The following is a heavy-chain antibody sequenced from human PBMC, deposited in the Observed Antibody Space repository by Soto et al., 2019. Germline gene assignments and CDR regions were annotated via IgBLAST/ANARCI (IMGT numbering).Heavy chain of an antibody. D-gene: IGHD3-10*01. Sequence: QVQLVESGGGVVQPGRSLRLSCAASGFTFSSYGMHWVRQAPGKGLEWVAVIWYDGSNKYYADSVKGRFTISRDNSKNTLYLQMNSLRAEDTAGYYCARAYYGSATRLDYWGQGTLVTVSS. V-gene: IGHV3-33*01. CDR2: IWYDGSNK. CDR1: GFTFSSYG. J-gene: IGHJ4*02. CDR3: ARAYYGSATRLDY.